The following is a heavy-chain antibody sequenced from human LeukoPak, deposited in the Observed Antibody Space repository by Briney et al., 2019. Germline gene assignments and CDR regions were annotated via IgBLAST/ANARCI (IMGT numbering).Heavy chain of an antibody. CDR1: GFTVNSNY. V-gene: IGHV3-53*01. CDR3: ARAFRGHQDHHYYYMDV. CDR2: VYTTDTT. D-gene: IGHD1-14*01. J-gene: IGHJ6*03. Sequence: PGGSLRLSCAASGFTVNSNYMSWVRQAPGKGLEWVSVVYTTDTTYYADSVKGRFTISRDNSKNTLYLQMNSLRAEDTAVYYCARAFRGHQDHHYYYMDVWGKGTTVTVSS.